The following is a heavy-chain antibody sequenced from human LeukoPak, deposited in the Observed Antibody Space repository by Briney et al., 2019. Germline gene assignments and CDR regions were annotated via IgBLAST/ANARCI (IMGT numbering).Heavy chain of an antibody. CDR3: ARDRATGDY. CDR1: GFTFDDYA. V-gene: IGHV3-21*01. D-gene: IGHD7-27*01. J-gene: IGHJ4*02. CDR2: ISSSSSYI. Sequence: GGSLRLSCAASGFTFDDYAMHWVRQAPGKGLEWVSSISSSSSYIYYADSVKGRFTISRDNAKNSLYLQMNSLRAEDTAVYYCARDRATGDYWGQGTLVTVSS.